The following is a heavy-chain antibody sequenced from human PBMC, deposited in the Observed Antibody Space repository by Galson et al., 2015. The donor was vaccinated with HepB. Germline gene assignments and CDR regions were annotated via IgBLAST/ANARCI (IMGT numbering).Heavy chain of an antibody. J-gene: IGHJ4*02. CDR2: ISWDGGST. CDR3: AKDRQIYREATGFDY. Sequence: SLRLSCAASGFTFDDYTMHWVRQAPGKGLEWVSLISWDGGSTYYADSVKGRFTISRDNGKNPLYLQMNSLRTEDTALYYCAKDRQIYREATGFDYWGQGTLVTVSS. D-gene: IGHD5-12*01. CDR1: GFTFDDYT. V-gene: IGHV3-43*01.